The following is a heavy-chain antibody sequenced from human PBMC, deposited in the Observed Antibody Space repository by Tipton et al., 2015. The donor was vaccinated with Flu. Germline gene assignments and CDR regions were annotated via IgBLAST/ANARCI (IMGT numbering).Heavy chain of an antibody. CDR2: VSANGIGT. D-gene: IGHD3-22*01. V-gene: IGHV3-23*01. Sequence: SLRLSCAAFSGDAMNWVRQAPGKGLEWVSGVSANGIGTYYADSVRGRFTISRDIPKNTLYLQMSSVKVEDTAIYYCAKDGKKTGNPEIITGLLAYWGQGILVTVSS. CDR1: SGDA. CDR3: AKDGKKTGNPEIITGLLAY. J-gene: IGHJ4*02.